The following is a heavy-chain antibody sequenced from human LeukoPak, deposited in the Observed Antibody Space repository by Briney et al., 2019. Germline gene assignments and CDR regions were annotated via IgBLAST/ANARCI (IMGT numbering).Heavy chain of an antibody. J-gene: IGHJ4*02. CDR3: ARFHSGSYRSFDY. CDR2: INSDGSST. Sequence: PGGSLRLSCAASGFTFSIYWMHWVRQAPGKGLVWVSRINSDGSSTSYADSVKGRFTISRDNAKNTLYLQMNSLRAEDTAVYYCARFHSGSYRSFDYWGQGTLVTVSS. CDR1: GFTFSIYW. D-gene: IGHD1-26*01. V-gene: IGHV3-74*01.